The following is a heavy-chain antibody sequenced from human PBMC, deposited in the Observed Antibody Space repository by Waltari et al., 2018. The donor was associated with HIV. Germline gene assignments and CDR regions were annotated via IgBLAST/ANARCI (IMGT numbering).Heavy chain of an antibody. CDR1: GFTFSDYH. Sequence: QVQLVESGGGLVKPGGSLRLSCAASGFTFSDYHMSWIRQPPGKVLEWVSYINTGGSTSHYSDSVKCRFTSSRDNAKNALYLQMDNLRGEDTAVYYCARPRYSGYDYPTYFDSWGQGNLVTVSS. CDR3: ARPRYSGYDYPTYFDS. CDR2: INTGGSTS. V-gene: IGHV3-11*01. D-gene: IGHD5-12*01. J-gene: IGHJ4*02.